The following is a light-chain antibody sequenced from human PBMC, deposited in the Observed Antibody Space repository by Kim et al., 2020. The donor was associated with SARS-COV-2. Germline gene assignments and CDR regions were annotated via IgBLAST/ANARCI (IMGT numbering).Light chain of an antibody. J-gene: IGLJ1*01. Sequence: GPSITISCTGNSSDVGSYNLVSWYQQHPGKDPKLMIYEGSKRPSGVSNRFSGSKSGNTASMTISGLQAEDEADYYCCSYAGSSTYVFGTGTKVTV. CDR2: EGS. V-gene: IGLV2-23*01. CDR3: CSYAGSSTYV. CDR1: SSDVGSYNL.